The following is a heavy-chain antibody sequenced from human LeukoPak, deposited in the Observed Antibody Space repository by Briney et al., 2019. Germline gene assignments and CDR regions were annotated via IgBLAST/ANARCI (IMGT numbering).Heavy chain of an antibody. V-gene: IGHV1-2*02. J-gene: IGHJ4*02. D-gene: IGHD6-13*01. CDR1: GYTFTGYY. CDR3: ASYRYSSSWDYFDY. Sequence: ASVTVSCKASGYTFTGYYMHWVRQAPGQGLEWMGWINPNSGGTNYAQKFQGRVTMTRGTSISTAYMELSRLRSDDTAVYYCASYRYSSSWDYFDYWGQGALVTVSS. CDR2: INPNSGGT.